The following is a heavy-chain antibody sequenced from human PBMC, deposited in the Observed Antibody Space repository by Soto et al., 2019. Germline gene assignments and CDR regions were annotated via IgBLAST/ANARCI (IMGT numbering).Heavy chain of an antibody. CDR1: GFTFSSYG. CDR3: ARVVVTTLHTRGYGMDV. D-gene: IGHD4-17*01. V-gene: IGHV3-33*01. Sequence: PGGSLRLSCAASGFTFSSYGMHWVRQAPGKGLEWVAVIWYDGSNKYYADSVKGRFTISRDNSKNTLYLQMNSLRAEDTAVYYCARVVVTTLHTRGYGMDVWGQGTTVTVSS. CDR2: IWYDGSNK. J-gene: IGHJ6*02.